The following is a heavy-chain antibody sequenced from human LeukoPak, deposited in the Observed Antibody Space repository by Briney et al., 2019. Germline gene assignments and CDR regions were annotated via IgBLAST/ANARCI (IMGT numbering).Heavy chain of an antibody. J-gene: IGHJ6*02. D-gene: IGHD2-2*01. Sequence: SETLSLTCAVYGGSFSGYYWSWIRQPPGKGLEWIGEIYHSGSTNYNPSLKSRVTISVDKSKNQFSLKLSSVTAADTAVYYCVKVVVVPAAMGYYYYYGMDVWGQGTTVTVSS. V-gene: IGHV4-34*01. CDR1: GGSFSGYY. CDR3: VKVVVVPAAMGYYYYYGMDV. CDR2: IYHSGST.